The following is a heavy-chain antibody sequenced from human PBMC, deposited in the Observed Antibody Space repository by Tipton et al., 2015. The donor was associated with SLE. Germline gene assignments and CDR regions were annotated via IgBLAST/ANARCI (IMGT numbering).Heavy chain of an antibody. CDR3: AKSGGIVVVPAAIDG. J-gene: IGHJ4*02. CDR2: IWYDGSNK. Sequence: SGFTFSSYGMHWVRQAPGKGLEWVAVIWYDGSNKYYEDSVKGRFTISRDNSKNTLYLQMNSLRAEDTAVYYCAKSGGIVVVPAAIDGWGQGTLVTVSS. CDR1: GFTFSSYG. V-gene: IGHV3-33*06. D-gene: IGHD2-2*02.